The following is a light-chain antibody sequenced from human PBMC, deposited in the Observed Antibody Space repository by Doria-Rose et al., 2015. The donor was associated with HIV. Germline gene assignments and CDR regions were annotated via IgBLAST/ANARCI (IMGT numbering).Light chain of an antibody. V-gene: IGKV3-20*01. J-gene: IGKJ1*01. CDR1: QSFSSTY. Sequence: EIVMTQSPGTPSLSPGDRATLSCRASQSFSSTYLAWYQQKPGQDPSLLIYDGSASATGIPDRFSASGSETDFTLTINRLEPEDFALYYCHQYGTSWTFGQGTKVEI. CDR3: HQYGTSWT. CDR2: DGS.